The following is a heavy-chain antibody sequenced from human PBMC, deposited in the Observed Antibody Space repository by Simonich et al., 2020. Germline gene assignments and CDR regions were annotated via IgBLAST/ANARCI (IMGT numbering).Heavy chain of an antibody. J-gene: IGHJ6*03. D-gene: IGHD6-6*01. Sequence: QVQLVQSGAEVKKPGASVKVSFKASGDTFTGYYMHWVRQAPGQGLGWLGWINPNRGGTNYAKKFQGRVTMTRDTSISTAYMELSRLRSDDTAVYYCARDRAARYYYYYYMDVWGKGTTVTVSS. CDR3: ARDRAARYYYYYYMDV. CDR1: GDTFTGYY. CDR2: INPNRGGT. V-gene: IGHV1-2*02.